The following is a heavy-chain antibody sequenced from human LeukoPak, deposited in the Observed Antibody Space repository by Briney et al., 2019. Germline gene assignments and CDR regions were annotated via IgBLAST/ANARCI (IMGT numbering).Heavy chain of an antibody. J-gene: IGHJ5*02. D-gene: IGHD6-19*01. CDR3: ARGPAVAGNNWFDP. Sequence: SGTLSLTCAVSGGSISSSNWWSWVRQPPGKGLEWIGEIYHSGSTNYNPSLKSRVTRSVDKSKNQFSLKLSAVTAADTAVYYCARGPAVAGNNWFDPWGQGTLVTVSS. CDR1: GGSISSSNW. V-gene: IGHV4-4*02. CDR2: IYHSGST.